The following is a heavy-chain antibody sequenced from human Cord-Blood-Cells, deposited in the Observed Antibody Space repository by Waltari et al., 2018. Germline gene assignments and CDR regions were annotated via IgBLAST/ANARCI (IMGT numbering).Heavy chain of an antibody. CDR2: IWYDGSNK. CDR3: ARDKIVPAASFDY. J-gene: IGHJ4*02. CDR1: GFTFSSYG. D-gene: IGHD2-2*01. Sequence: QVQLVESGGGVVQPGRSLRLSCAASGFTFSSYGLPWVRQAPGQGLEWVAVIWYDGSNKYYADSVKGRFTISRDNSKNTLYLQMNSLRAEDTAVYYCARDKIVPAASFDYWGQGTLVTVSS. V-gene: IGHV3-33*01.